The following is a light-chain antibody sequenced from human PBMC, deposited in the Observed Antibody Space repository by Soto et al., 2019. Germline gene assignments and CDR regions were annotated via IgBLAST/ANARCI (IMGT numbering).Light chain of an antibody. J-gene: IGKJ1*01. V-gene: IGKV3-20*01. Sequence: EIVLTQSPGTLSLSPGERGTLSCRGSQSVSSSYLAWYQQKPGQAPRLLIYGASSRATGIPDRFSGSGSGTDFTLTISRLEPEDFAVYYCQQYGSSPWTFGQGTKVDIK. CDR1: QSVSSSY. CDR2: GAS. CDR3: QQYGSSPWT.